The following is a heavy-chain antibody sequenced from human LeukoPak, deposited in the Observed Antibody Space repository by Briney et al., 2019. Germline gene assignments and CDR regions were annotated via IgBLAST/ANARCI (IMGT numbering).Heavy chain of an antibody. D-gene: IGHD4-17*01. Sequence: ASVKVSCKASGYTFTSYGISWVRQAPGQGLEWMGWISAYNGNTNYAQKLQGRVTMTTDTSTSTAYMELGSLRSDDTAVYYCARDHSDYGDRVYFDYWGQGTLVTVSS. CDR2: ISAYNGNT. V-gene: IGHV1-18*01. CDR1: GYTFTSYG. CDR3: ARDHSDYGDRVYFDY. J-gene: IGHJ4*02.